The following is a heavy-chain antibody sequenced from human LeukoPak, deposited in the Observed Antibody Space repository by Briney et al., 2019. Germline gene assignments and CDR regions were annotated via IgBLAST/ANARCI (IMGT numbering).Heavy chain of an antibody. Sequence: GGSLRLSCSASGFTFSSYAMLWVRQAPGKGLEYVSAISSNGGSTYYADSVKGRFTISRDNSKNTLYLQMSSLRAEDTAVYYCVKGPVPYYDFWSGPKHYGMDVWGQGTTVTVSS. CDR2: ISSNGGST. J-gene: IGHJ6*02. CDR1: GFTFSSYA. CDR3: VKGPVPYYDFWSGPKHYGMDV. V-gene: IGHV3-64D*06. D-gene: IGHD3-3*01.